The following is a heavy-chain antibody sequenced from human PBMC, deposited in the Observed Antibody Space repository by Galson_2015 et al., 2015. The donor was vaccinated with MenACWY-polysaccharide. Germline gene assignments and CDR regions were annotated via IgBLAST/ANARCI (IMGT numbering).Heavy chain of an antibody. J-gene: IGHJ5*02. D-gene: IGHD6-25*01. CDR2: TTPDENIK. Sequence: SLRLSCADSKFTFSNYVMHWVRQAPGKGLEWVAVTTPDENIKIYAESVKGRFTISRDNSKKTLYLAMDSLRFDDTGVYFCATEAGSSGRAGWFGPWGQGTLVIVSS. V-gene: IGHV3-30-3*01. CDR3: ATEAGSSGRAGWFGP. CDR1: KFTFSNYV.